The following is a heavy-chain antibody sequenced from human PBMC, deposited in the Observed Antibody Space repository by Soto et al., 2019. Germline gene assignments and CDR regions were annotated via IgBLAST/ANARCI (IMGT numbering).Heavy chain of an antibody. CDR2: IYHTGNA. CDR3: ARDFFDSSDYTTNWFDP. CDR1: GGSIGLYY. J-gene: IGHJ5*02. D-gene: IGHD3-22*01. V-gene: IGHV4-59*05. Sequence: SETLSLTCTVSGGSIGLYYWSWIRQPPGKGLEWIGSIYHTGNAYYNPSLKSRVTISVDTSKNQFSLKLTSVTAADAALYYCARDFFDSSDYTTNWFDPWGQGTLVTVSS.